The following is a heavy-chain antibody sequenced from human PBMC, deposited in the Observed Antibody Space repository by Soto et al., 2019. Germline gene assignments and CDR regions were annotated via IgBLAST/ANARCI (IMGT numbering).Heavy chain of an antibody. Sequence: PGESLKISCKGPGYSFTSYWISWVRQMPGKGLEWMGRIDPSDSYTNYSPSFQGHVTISADKSISTAYLQWSSLKASDTAMYYCARDFLEYCSSTSCQYYYYYGMDVWGQGTTVTVSS. CDR1: GYSFTSYW. D-gene: IGHD2-2*01. V-gene: IGHV5-10-1*01. CDR2: IDPSDSYT. CDR3: ARDFLEYCSSTSCQYYYYYGMDV. J-gene: IGHJ6*02.